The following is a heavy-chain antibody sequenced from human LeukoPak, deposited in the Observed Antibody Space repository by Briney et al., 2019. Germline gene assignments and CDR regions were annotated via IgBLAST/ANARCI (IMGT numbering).Heavy chain of an antibody. D-gene: IGHD3-22*01. J-gene: IGHJ4*02. CDR1: GFTFSSYG. CDR3: ARDGSMIVVVTNLDY. Sequence: GGSLRLSCAASGFTFSSYGMPWVRQAPGKGLEWVAVISYDGSNKYYADSVKGRFTISRDNSKNTLYLQMNSLRAEDTAVYYCARDGSMIVVVTNLDYWGQGTLVTVSP. V-gene: IGHV3-30*03. CDR2: ISYDGSNK.